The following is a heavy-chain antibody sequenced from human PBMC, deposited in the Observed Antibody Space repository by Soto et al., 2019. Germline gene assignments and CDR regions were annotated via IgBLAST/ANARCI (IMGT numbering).Heavy chain of an antibody. D-gene: IGHD1-26*01. CDR2: INHSGST. CDR1: GGSFSGLY. CDR3: ATSPTAVWVRVGYYFDY. J-gene: IGHJ4*02. V-gene: IGHV4-34*01. Sequence: QVHLQQWGAGVLTPSETLSLTCAVYGGSFSGLYWSWIRQSPGKGLEWIGEINHSGSTNYNPSLKRRGTIGVGTARNQGSLKLASATAGDTAVDYCATSPTAVWVRVGYYFDYWGRGTPVTVSS.